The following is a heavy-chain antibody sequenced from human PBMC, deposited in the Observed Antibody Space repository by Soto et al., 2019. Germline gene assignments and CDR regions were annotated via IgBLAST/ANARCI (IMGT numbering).Heavy chain of an antibody. CDR3: AKDFGAWSDS. J-gene: IGHJ5*02. Sequence: QVHLVESGGGVVQPGRSLTISCVGSGFAFSTYGMHWVRQAPAKGLEWVALISYDGTEKYYADSVKGRFSISRDNSKQTRSLQMDSLRPEDTAVYYCAKDFGAWSDSWGQGTLVNVSS. V-gene: IGHV3-30*18. CDR1: GFAFSTYG. D-gene: IGHD6-19*01. CDR2: ISYDGTEK.